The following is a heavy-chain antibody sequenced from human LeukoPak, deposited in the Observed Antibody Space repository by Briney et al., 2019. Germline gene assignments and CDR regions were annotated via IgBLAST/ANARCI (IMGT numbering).Heavy chain of an antibody. CDR1: GFTFSNYA. CDR3: ARGGFGVVITNWFDP. V-gene: IGHV3-23*01. J-gene: IGHJ5*02. Sequence: GGSLRLSCAGSGFTFSNYAMIWVRQAPRRGLEWVSAIGGRGTNTFYADSVKGRFTISRDNSKNTLYLQMNSLRAEDTAVYYCARGGFGVVITNWFDPWGQGTLVTVSS. CDR2: IGGRGTNT. D-gene: IGHD3-3*01.